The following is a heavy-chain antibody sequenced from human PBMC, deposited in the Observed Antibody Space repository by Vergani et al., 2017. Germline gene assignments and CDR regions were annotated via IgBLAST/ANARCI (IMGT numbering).Heavy chain of an antibody. J-gene: IGHJ5*02. CDR3: ARDQWDDDGPRGWFAP. Sequence: VQLQESGPGLLKPSETLSLTCGVSGASISSYFWSWIRQPAGKGLEWLGRVHTDGTAYYNPSLRTRVRLSADLSQSQFSLKMTSLTAADTAVYFCARDQWDDDGPRGWFAPWGQGILVTVSS. D-gene: IGHD5-24*01. CDR2: VHTDGTA. V-gene: IGHV4-4*07. CDR1: GASISSYF.